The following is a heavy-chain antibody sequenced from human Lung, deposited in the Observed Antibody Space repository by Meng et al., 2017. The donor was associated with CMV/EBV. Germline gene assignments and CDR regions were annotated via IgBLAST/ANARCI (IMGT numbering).Heavy chain of an antibody. CDR3: ASFPPPGKQWLVTDY. Sequence: QVQAQESGPGLGKPSGTLSLTCAVSGGSISSSNWWSRVRQPPGKGLEWIGEIYHSGSTNYNPSLKSRVTISVDKSKNQFSLKLSSVTAADTAVYYCASFPPPGKQWLVTDYWGQGTLVTVSS. CDR2: IYHSGST. D-gene: IGHD6-19*01. V-gene: IGHV4-4*02. CDR1: GGSISSSNW. J-gene: IGHJ4*02.